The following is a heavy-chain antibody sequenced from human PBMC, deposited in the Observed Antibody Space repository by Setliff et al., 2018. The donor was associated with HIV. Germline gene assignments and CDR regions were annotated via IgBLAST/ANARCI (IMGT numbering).Heavy chain of an antibody. V-gene: IGHV1-18*01. D-gene: IGHD3-9*01. CDR3: ARDRYDILTGYQGGMDV. Sequence: ASVKVSCKASGYTFTSYGISWVRQAPGQGLEWMGQFIPILDITNYAQKFQGRVTMTRDTSTSTVYMELSSLRSEDTAVYYCARDRYDILTGYQGGMDVWGQGTTVTVSS. J-gene: IGHJ6*02. CDR1: GYTFTSYG. CDR2: FIPILDIT.